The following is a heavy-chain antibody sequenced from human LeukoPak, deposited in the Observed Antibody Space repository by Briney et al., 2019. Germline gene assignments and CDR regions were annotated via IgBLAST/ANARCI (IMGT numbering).Heavy chain of an antibody. V-gene: IGHV1-3*01. CDR3: AREGQSSGWYLDYFDY. J-gene: IGHJ4*02. D-gene: IGHD6-19*01. CDR1: GYTFTSYA. CDR2: INAGNGNT. Sequence: GASVTVSCKASGYTFTSYAMHWVRQAPGQRLEWMGWINAGNGNTKYSQKFQGRVTITRDTSASTAYMELSSLRSEDTAVYYCAREGQSSGWYLDYFDYWGQGTLVTVSS.